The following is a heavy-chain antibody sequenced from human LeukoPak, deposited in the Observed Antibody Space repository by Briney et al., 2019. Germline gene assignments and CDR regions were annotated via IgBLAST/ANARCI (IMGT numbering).Heavy chain of an antibody. CDR1: GYTFSDYY. D-gene: IGHD3-22*01. Sequence: ASVKVSCKVSGYTFSDYYMHWVRQAPGQGLEWVDWINPNSGTSNYAQKFQDRVTMTTDTSTNTGYMELRSLRSDDTAIYYCARGYYYDSGSLTRALDFWGQGTMVTVSS. CDR2: INPNSGTS. CDR3: ARGYYYDSGSLTRALDF. J-gene: IGHJ3*01. V-gene: IGHV1-2*02.